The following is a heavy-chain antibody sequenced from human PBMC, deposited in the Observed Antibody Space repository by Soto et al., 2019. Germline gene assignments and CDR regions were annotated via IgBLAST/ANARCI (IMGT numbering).Heavy chain of an antibody. J-gene: IGHJ4*02. CDR2: MNPDSHYI. Sequence: EVQLVESGGGLVKPGESLRLSCAASGFTFSSYSMNWVRQAPGKGLEWVSSMNPDSHYIYYADSVRGRFTISRDNAKNSLYLQMNSLRAEDTAVYYCARNVPGANYPFEYWGQGTLVTVSS. CDR1: GFTFSSYS. CDR3: ARNVPGANYPFEY. D-gene: IGHD2-2*01. V-gene: IGHV3-21*01.